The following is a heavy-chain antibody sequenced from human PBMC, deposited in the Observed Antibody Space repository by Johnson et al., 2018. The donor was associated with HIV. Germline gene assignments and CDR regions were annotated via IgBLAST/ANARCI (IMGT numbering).Heavy chain of an antibody. V-gene: IGHV3-48*03. CDR1: GFTFSSYA. CDR2: ISATGITL. J-gene: IGHJ3*02. CDR3: ARSPGEADAFDI. Sequence: VQLVESGGGLVQPGGSLRLSCAASGFTFSSYAMDWVRQTPGKGLEWVSSISATGITLYYADSVKGRFTISRDNAKNSLYLQMNSLRAEDTAMYYCARSPGEADAFDIWGQGTMVTVSS. D-gene: IGHD3-10*01.